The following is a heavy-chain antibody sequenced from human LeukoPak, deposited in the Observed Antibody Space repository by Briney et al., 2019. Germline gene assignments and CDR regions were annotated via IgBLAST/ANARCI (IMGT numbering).Heavy chain of an antibody. CDR1: VATVTSYA. J-gene: IGHJ4*02. D-gene: IGHD2-2*02. Sequence: ASLKLSRTASVATVTSYAISRDRQAPGQGPEWMGGSVPIFGTTIYAQTFQGRVTITTDASTSAAYMELSSLRSEDTAVYYCARGTMTGKIWDCSSTSCYTQFYYWGQGTLVTVSS. CDR3: ARGTMTGKIWDCSSTSCYTQFYY. V-gene: IGHV1-69*05. CDR2: SVPIFGTT.